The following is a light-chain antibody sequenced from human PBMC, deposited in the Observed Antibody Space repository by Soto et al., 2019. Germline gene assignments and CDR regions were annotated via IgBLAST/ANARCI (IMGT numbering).Light chain of an antibody. V-gene: IGKV1D-12*01. Sequence: DIQMTQSPSSVSASVGDRVTITCRASQAISTWLAWYQQNPGKAPKLLIYSASNLQSGVPSRFSGSGSGTDYTLTISSLQPEDFATYYCKQANSFPRTFGQGTNVEIK. CDR3: KQANSFPRT. CDR1: QAISTW. CDR2: SAS. J-gene: IGKJ1*01.